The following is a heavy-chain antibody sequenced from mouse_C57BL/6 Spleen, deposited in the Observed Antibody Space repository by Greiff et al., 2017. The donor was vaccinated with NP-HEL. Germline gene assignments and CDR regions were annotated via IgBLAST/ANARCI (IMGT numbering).Heavy chain of an antibody. CDR1: GYTFTSYW. Sequence: QVQLQQPGAELVRPGSSVKLSCKASGYTFTSYWMHWVKQRPIQGLEWIGNIDPSDSETHYNQKFKDKATLTVDKSSSTAYMQLSSLTSEDSAVYYCARTLTGTRFDYWGQGTTLTVSS. CDR3: ARTLTGTRFDY. V-gene: IGHV1-52*01. D-gene: IGHD4-1*01. J-gene: IGHJ2*01. CDR2: IDPSDSET.